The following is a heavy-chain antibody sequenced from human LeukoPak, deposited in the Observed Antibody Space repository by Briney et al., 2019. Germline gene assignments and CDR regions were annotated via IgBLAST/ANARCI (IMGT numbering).Heavy chain of an antibody. CDR2: INHSGST. D-gene: IGHD6-6*01. V-gene: IGHV4-34*01. CDR1: GGSFSGYY. Sequence: PSETLSLTCAVYGGSFSGYYWSWIRQPPGKGLEWIGEINHSGSTNYNPSLKSRVTISVDTSKNQFSLKLSSVTAADTAVYYCAREGASSSSNLNTFDFWGQGTMITVSS. J-gene: IGHJ3*01. CDR3: AREGASSSSNLNTFDF.